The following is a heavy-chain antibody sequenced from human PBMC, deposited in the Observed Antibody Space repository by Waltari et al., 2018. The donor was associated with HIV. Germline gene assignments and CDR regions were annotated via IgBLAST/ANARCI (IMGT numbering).Heavy chain of an antibody. J-gene: IGHJ4*02. V-gene: IGHV3-30*01. CDR1: GFTFNTYA. CDR2: ISYDGGHK. Sequence: QVRLVESGGGVVQPGRSLRLSCAASGFTFNTYAMHWVGQAPGKGLEWVAVISYDGGHKYYADSVQGRFTISRDNSENTVYLHANSLRADDTALYYCSRDSYGAALDYWGQGTLVTVSS. CDR3: SRDSYGAALDY. D-gene: IGHD6-13*01.